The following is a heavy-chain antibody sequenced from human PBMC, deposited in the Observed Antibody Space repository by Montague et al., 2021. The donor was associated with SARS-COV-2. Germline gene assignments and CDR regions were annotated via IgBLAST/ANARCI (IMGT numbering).Heavy chain of an antibody. D-gene: IGHD2-8*02. J-gene: IGHJ6*02. V-gene: IGHV4-34*12. CDR3: ARRRAPLLHLNWSKRYFDSYGLDV. CDR1: GESYNPWGQSFNNYH. Sequence: SETLSLTCAVYGESYNPWGQSFNNYHWGWIRQSQGKGLGWIGDIKRGDTKYNPSLGSRVTISADTAKKQFSLMLTYVTAADTAVYYCARRRAPLLHLNWSKRYFDSYGLDVWGQGTAVIVS. CDR2: IKRGDT.